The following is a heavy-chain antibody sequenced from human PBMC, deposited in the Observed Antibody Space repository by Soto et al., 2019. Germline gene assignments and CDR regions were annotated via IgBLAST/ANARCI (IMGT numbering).Heavy chain of an antibody. J-gene: IGHJ6*03. CDR3: ARFTDASFRDYYYYYMDV. CDR2: IYYSGST. Sequence: SETLSLTCTVSGGSISSYYWSRIRQPPGKGLEWIGYIYYSGSTNYNPSLKSRVTISVDTSKNQFSLKLSSVTAADTAVYYCARFTDASFRDYYYYYMDVWGKGTTVPVSS. V-gene: IGHV4-59*01. D-gene: IGHD3-10*01. CDR1: GGSISSYY.